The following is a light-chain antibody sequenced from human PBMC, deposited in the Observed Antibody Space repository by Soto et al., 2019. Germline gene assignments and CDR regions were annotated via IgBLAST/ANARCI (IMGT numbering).Light chain of an antibody. Sequence: QSALTQPASVSGSPGQSITISCTGTSSDIGRYNYVSWYQQHPGKAPKLMIYDVNNRPSGVSNRFSGSKSGNTASLTISGLQAEDEADYSCSSYTTSTTVVFGAGTKVTVL. J-gene: IGLJ2*01. CDR2: DVN. CDR3: SSYTTSTTVV. CDR1: SSDIGRYNY. V-gene: IGLV2-14*01.